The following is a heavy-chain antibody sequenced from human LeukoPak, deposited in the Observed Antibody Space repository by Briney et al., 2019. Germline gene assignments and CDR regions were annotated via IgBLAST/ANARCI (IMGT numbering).Heavy chain of an antibody. CDR3: ARGITALYSGYDLAFDY. J-gene: IGHJ4*02. Sequence: GGSLRLSCAASGFTVSSNYMSWVRQAPGKGLEWFSVIYSGGSTYYADSVKGRFTISRDNSKNTLYLQMNSLRAEDTAVYYCARGITALYSGYDLAFDYWGQGTLVTVSS. CDR1: GFTVSSNY. D-gene: IGHD5-12*01. CDR2: IYSGGST. V-gene: IGHV3-53*01.